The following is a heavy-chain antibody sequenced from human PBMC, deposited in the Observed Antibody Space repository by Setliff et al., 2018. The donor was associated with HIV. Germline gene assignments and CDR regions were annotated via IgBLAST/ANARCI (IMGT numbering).Heavy chain of an antibody. Sequence: PGESLKISGQGFGYSFTSYLSAWVRQTPGKGLEWMGNIHPRDSDTRYRPSFQGQVTLSVDKSISTAYLQWSSLKASDTDMYYCVRHVSSSAVFDPWGQGTLVTVSS. CDR1: GYSFTSYL. V-gene: IGHV5-51*01. J-gene: IGHJ5*02. CDR2: IHPRDSDT. D-gene: IGHD3-10*01. CDR3: VRHVSSSAVFDP.